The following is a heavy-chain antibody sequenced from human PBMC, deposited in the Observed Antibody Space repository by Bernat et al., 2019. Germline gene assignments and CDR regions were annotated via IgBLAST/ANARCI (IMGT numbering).Heavy chain of an antibody. CDR2: INHSGST. J-gene: IGHJ5*02. CDR1: GGSFSGYY. V-gene: IGHV4-34*01. Sequence: QVQLQQWGAGLLKPSETLSLTCAVYGGSFSGYYWSWIRQPPGKGLEWIGEINHSGSTNYNPSLKSRVTITVDTSRNQFSLKLSSVTAADTAVYDCAGAPRKQCLVRGGWFDPWGQGTLVTVSS. D-gene: IGHD6-19*01. CDR3: AGAPRKQCLVRGGWFDP.